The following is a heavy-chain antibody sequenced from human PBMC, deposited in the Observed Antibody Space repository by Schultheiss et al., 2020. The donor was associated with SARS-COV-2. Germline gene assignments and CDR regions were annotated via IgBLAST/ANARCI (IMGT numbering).Heavy chain of an antibody. CDR2: ISGSGGST. Sequence: GGSLRLSCAASGFTFSSYAMSWVRQAPGKGLEWVSAISGSGGSTYYADSVKGRFTISRDNAKNSLYLQMNSLRAEDTAVYYCARDQWELLGVYYYYGMDVWGQGTTVTVSS. J-gene: IGHJ6*02. D-gene: IGHD1-26*01. V-gene: IGHV3-23*01. CDR1: GFTFSSYA. CDR3: ARDQWELLGVYYYYGMDV.